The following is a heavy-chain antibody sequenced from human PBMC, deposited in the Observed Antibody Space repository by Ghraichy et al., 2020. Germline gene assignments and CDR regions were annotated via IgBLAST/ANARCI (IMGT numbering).Heavy chain of an antibody. CDR2: ISSRSTYM. V-gene: IGHV3-21*01. D-gene: IGHD1-7*01. CDR1: GFTINRNN. Sequence: GESLNISCAASGFTINRNNMHWVRQAPGGGLEWVSSISSRSTYMYYADSVRGRFTISRDNARNSLFLQMNSLRAGDTAVYYCASRSSINETSGYYGLDVWGHGTTVTVSS. J-gene: IGHJ6*02. CDR3: ASRSSINETSGYYGLDV.